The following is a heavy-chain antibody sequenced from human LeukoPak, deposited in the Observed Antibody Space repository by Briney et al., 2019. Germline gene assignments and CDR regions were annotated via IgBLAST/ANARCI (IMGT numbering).Heavy chain of an antibody. CDR3: ARAIGYTSGWYEY. Sequence: PGESLKISCKGSGYSFTSYWIGWVRQMPGKGLEWMGIIYPGDSDTRYSPSFQGQVTISADRSVNTAYLQWSSLKASDTAMYYCARAIGYTSGWYEYWSQGTLVTVSS. CDR2: IYPGDSDT. CDR1: GYSFTSYW. J-gene: IGHJ4*02. V-gene: IGHV5-51*01. D-gene: IGHD6-19*01.